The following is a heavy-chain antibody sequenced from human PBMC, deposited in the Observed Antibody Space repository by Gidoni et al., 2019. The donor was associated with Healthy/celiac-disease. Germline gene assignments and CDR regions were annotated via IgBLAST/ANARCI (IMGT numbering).Heavy chain of an antibody. V-gene: IGHV3-30-3*01. CDR3: ARWQQLAGDFDY. CDR2: ISDDGSKK. CDR1: GFTFSSYA. D-gene: IGHD6-13*01. Sequence: QVQLVESGGGVVQTGRSLRLSCADSGFTFSSYAMHWIRQSPGKGLEWVAVISDDGSKKYYPDSVKGRFTISRDNSKNTLYLQMNSLRAEDTAVYYCARWQQLAGDFDYWGQGTLVTVSS. J-gene: IGHJ4*02.